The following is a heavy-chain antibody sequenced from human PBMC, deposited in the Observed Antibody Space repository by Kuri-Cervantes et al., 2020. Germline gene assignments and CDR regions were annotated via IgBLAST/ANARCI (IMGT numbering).Heavy chain of an antibody. V-gene: IGHV4-39*07. Sequence: SETLSLTCTVSGGSISSSSYYWGWIRQPPGKGLEWIGSIYYSGSTYYNPSLRSRVTISVDTSKNQFSLKLSSVTAADTAVYYCARDPAPGYYGSGTPGWFDPWGQGTLVTVSS. CDR2: IYYSGST. D-gene: IGHD3-10*01. J-gene: IGHJ5*02. CDR3: ARDPAPGYYGSGTPGWFDP. CDR1: GGSISSSSYY.